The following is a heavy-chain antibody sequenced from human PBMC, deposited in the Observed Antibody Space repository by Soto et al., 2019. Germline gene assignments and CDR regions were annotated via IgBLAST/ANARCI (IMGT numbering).Heavy chain of an antibody. D-gene: IGHD3-16*01. CDR3: ARVQLGDVPLKAYDF. V-gene: IGHV3-72*01. CDR2: IRNKANNYQT. J-gene: IGHJ3*01. CDR1: GFTFSDHY. Sequence: EVQLVESGGGLVQPGGSLRLSCAASGFTFSDHYLDWVRQAAGKGLEWVGRIRNKANNYQTEYAASVKARFTISRDDSRASLYLQMNSLKIEDTAVYYCARVQLGDVPLKAYDFWGQGTMVTVSS.